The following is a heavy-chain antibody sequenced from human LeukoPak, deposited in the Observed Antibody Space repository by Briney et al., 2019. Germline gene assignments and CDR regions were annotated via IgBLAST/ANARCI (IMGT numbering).Heavy chain of an antibody. CDR1: GFTFSSYG. CDR3: AKDARRTNGWYYFDY. D-gene: IGHD6-19*01. J-gene: IGHJ4*02. Sequence: GRSLRLSCAASGFTFSSYGMHWVRQAPGKGLEWVADIWYDGSHKYYADSVKGRFTISRDNSKNTLHLQMNSLRAEDTAVYYCAKDARRTNGWYYFDYWGQGALVTVSS. CDR2: IWYDGSHK. V-gene: IGHV3-33*06.